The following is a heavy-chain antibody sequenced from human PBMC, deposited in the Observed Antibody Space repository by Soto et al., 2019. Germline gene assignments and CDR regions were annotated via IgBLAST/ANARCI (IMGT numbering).Heavy chain of an antibody. D-gene: IGHD3-10*01. CDR1: GGCISSGDYY. CDR3: ARGMVRGAAN. V-gene: IGHV4-30-4*01. CDR2: IHYSGST. J-gene: IGHJ4*02. Sequence: QVQLQESGPGLVKPSQTLSLTCTVSGGCISSGDYYWSWIRQPPGKGLEWIGYIHYSGSTYYDPSVKSRLTISVDTSKNQCALKLSSVTAADTAVYYCARGMVRGAANWGQGTLVTVSS.